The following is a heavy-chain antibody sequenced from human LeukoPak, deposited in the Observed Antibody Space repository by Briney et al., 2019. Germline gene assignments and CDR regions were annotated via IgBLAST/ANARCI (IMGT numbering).Heavy chain of an antibody. D-gene: IGHD3-22*01. CDR2: ISPSGDRT. Sequence: GGSLRLSCAASGFTFSSYWMSWVRQAPGKGLEWVSFISPSGDRTSNADSVEGRFTISRDNPRDTLYSQMNSLRDEDTAGYYCAIMHGYYDGSGYWVQWGQGTLVTVSS. CDR1: GFTFSSYW. CDR3: AIMHGYYDGSGYWVQ. J-gene: IGHJ4*02. V-gene: IGHV3-23*01.